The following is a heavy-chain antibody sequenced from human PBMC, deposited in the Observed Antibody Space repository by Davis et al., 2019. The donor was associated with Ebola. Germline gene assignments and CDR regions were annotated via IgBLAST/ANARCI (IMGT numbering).Heavy chain of an antibody. D-gene: IGHD1-26*01. CDR3: ASYRGGSGSYSHRGAFDI. Sequence: PSETLSLTCSVSGGSISSDYWSWIRQPPGKGLEWIGYIYYSGSTNYNPSLKSRVTISVDTSKNQFSLKLSSVTAADTAVYYCASYRGGSGSYSHRGAFDIWGQGTMVTVSS. CDR1: GGSISSDY. J-gene: IGHJ3*02. CDR2: IYYSGST. V-gene: IGHV4-59*01.